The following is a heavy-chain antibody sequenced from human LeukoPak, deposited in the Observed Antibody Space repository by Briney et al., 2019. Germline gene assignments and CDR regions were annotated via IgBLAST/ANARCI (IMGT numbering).Heavy chain of an antibody. J-gene: IGHJ4*02. D-gene: IGHD3-10*01. CDR3: ARVGSGSYQYYFDY. CDR1: GGTFSSYA. Sequence: GASVKVSCKASGGTFSSYAISWVRQAPGQGLEWMGGIVPIFGTANYAQKFQGRVTITADESTSTAYMELSSLRSEDTAVYYCARVGSGSYQYYFDYWGQGTLVTVSS. V-gene: IGHV1-69*13. CDR2: IVPIFGTA.